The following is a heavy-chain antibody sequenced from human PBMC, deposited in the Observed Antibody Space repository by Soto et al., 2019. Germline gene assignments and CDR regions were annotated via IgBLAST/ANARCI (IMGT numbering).Heavy chain of an antibody. CDR2: INHSGST. CDR3: ARAPPIVRGVIRRGNWFDP. D-gene: IGHD3-10*01. Sequence: SETLSLTCAVYGGSFSGYYWSWIRQPPGKGLEWIGEINHSGSTNYNPSLKSRVTISVDTSKNQFSLKLSSVTAADTAVYYCARAPPIVRGVIRRGNWFDPWGQGTRVTVSS. CDR1: GGSFSGYY. V-gene: IGHV4-34*01. J-gene: IGHJ5*02.